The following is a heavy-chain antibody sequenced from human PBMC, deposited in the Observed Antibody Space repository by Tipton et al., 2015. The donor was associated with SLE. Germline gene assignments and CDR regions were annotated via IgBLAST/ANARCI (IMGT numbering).Heavy chain of an antibody. CDR2: ISWDSGNV. CDR1: GFTLGNYA. J-gene: IGHJ6*02. D-gene: IGHD6-13*01. V-gene: IGHV3-9*01. Sequence: SLRLSCVASGFTLGNYAMHWVRQAPGKGLEWVSYISWDSGNVAYADSVRGRFTISRDNARNSLYLQMNSLRADDTAFYYCAKAAPPSSSWFYFYALDVWGHGTTVTVSS. CDR3: AKAAPPSSSWFYFYALDV.